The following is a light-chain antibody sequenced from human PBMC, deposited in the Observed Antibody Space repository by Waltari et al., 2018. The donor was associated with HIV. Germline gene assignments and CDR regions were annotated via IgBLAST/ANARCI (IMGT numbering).Light chain of an antibody. V-gene: IGKV3-15*01. CDR1: QSVGNN. J-gene: IGKJ1*01. CDR3: HQYNDWLWT. Sequence: EIVLTQSPSTLSVSPGEGATLSCRASQSVGNNLAWYQQKPGQAPRLLIYGPSTRAAGISARFSGGGSGTEFTLTITSLQSEDFAVYYCHQYNDWLWTFGQGTKVEIK. CDR2: GPS.